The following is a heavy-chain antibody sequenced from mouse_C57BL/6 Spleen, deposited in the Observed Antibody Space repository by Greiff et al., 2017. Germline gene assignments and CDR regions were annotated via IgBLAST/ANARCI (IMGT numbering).Heavy chain of an antibody. CDR2: IDPSDSYT. CDR3: AKTAY. V-gene: IGHV1-59*01. Sequence: VQLQQPGAELVRPGTSVKLSCKASGYTFTSYWMHWVKQRPGQGLEWIGVIDPSDSYTNYNQKFKGKATLTVDTSSSTAYRQLSILTSVDSAVYYCAKTAYWGQGTLVTVSA. CDR1: GYTFTSYW. J-gene: IGHJ3*01.